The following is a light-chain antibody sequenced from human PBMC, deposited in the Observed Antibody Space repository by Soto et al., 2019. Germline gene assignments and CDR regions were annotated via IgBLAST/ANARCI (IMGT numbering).Light chain of an antibody. V-gene: IGLV2-14*01. CDR2: DVS. Sequence: QSVLTQPASVSGSPGQSITISCTGTSSDVGGYNYVSWYQQHPGKAPKLMIYDVSNRPSGVSSRFSGSKSGNTASLTISGLHAEDEADYYCSSYTSSSTYVFGIGTKVTVL. CDR1: SSDVGGYNY. CDR3: SSYTSSSTYV. J-gene: IGLJ1*01.